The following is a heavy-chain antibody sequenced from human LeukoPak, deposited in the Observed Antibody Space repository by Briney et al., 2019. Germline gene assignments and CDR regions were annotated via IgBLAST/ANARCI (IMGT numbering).Heavy chain of an antibody. Sequence: SVKVSCKASGGTFSSYAISWVRQAPGQGLEWMGRIIPVLGIANYAQKFQGRVTITADKSTSTAYMELSSLRSEDTAVYYCARVSDGYNNYWGQGTLVTVSS. J-gene: IGHJ4*02. CDR2: IIPVLGIA. D-gene: IGHD5-24*01. CDR1: GGTFSSYA. CDR3: ARVSDGYNNY. V-gene: IGHV1-69*04.